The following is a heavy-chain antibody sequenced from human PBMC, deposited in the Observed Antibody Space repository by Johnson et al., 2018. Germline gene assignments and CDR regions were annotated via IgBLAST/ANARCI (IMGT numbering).Heavy chain of an antibody. CDR3: AKDICNYDCWTGYSQRVFSYYMDV. CDR2: ISWNSDTI. J-gene: IGHJ6*03. V-gene: IGHV3-9*01. D-gene: IGHD3-3*01. Sequence: VQLVQSGGGLVQPGRSLRLSCAVSGFTFDDYAMHWVRQAPGKGLEWVSGISWNSDTIAYANSVKGRFTISRDNAKNYLFLQMNSLRTEDTALYYCAKDICNYDCWTGYSQRVFSYYMDVWGKGTTVTVSS. CDR1: GFTFDDYA.